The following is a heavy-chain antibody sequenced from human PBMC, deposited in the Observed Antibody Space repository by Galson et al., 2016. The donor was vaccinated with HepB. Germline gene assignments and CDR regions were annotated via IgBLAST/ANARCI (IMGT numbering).Heavy chain of an antibody. V-gene: IGHV3-21*04. J-gene: IGHJ4*02. CDR2: IDRSSRYI. CDR3: AKGTLFGVSTRHIDS. CDR1: GFTFSSYA. D-gene: IGHD2-8*01. Sequence: SLRLSCAASGFTFSSYAMDWVRQAPGKGLEWVSSIDRSSRYIYYADSVKGRFTISSDNARNSLFLQMNSLRDEDTALYYCAKGTLFGVSTRHIDSWGQGTLVIVSS.